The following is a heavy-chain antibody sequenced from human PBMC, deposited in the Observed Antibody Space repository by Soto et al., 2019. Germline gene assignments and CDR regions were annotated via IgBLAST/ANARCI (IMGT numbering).Heavy chain of an antibody. Sequence: TSETLSLTCTVSGGSISSGDYYWSWIRQPPGKGLEWIGYIYYSGSTYYNPSLKSRVTISVDTSKNQFSLKLSSVTAADTAVYYCARGRRTPGESPPTYYDILTGYYDYWGQGTLVTVSS. V-gene: IGHV4-30-4*01. J-gene: IGHJ4*02. CDR3: ARGRRTPGESPPTYYDILTGYYDY. CDR2: IYYSGST. CDR1: GGSISSGDYY. D-gene: IGHD3-9*01.